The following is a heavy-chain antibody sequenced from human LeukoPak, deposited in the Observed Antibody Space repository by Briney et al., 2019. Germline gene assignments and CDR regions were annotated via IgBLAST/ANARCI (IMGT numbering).Heavy chain of an antibody. J-gene: IGHJ3*02. D-gene: IGHD6-19*01. Sequence: GGSLRLSCAASGFTFSSYWMHWVRQAPGKGLEWVAALSADGNSKFYTDSVKGRFTISREISENSVYLEMHSLRPEDAAVYYCARGTYSSGRCDVFDIWGQGTMVTVSS. V-gene: IGHV3-30-3*01. CDR1: GFTFSSYW. CDR2: LSADGNSK. CDR3: ARGTYSSGRCDVFDI.